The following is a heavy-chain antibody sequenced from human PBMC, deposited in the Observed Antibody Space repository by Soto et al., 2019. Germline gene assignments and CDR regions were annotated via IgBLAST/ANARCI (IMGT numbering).Heavy chain of an antibody. CDR3: ASGKDTAMVDSMDV. V-gene: IGHV3-66*01. CDR1: GFTVSSNY. J-gene: IGHJ6*02. D-gene: IGHD5-18*01. CDR2: IYSGGST. Sequence: GGSLRLSCAASGFTVSSNYMSWVRQAPGKGLEWVSVIYSGGSTYYADSVKGRFTISRDNSKNTLYLQMNSLRAEDTAVYYCASGKDTAMVDSMDVWGQGTTVTVSS.